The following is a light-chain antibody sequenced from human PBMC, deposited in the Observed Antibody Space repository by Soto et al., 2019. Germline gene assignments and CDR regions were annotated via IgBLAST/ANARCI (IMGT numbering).Light chain of an antibody. J-gene: IGLJ1*01. V-gene: IGLV2-14*01. CDR1: SSDVGGYNY. CDR2: DVS. CDR3: SSYTRSPFYV. Sequence: QSVLTQPASVSGSPGQSITISCTGTSSDVGGYNYVSWYQQHPGKAPKLMIYDVSNRPSGVSNRFSGSKSGNTASLTISGLQAEDEADYYCSSYTRSPFYVFGTGTKVTV.